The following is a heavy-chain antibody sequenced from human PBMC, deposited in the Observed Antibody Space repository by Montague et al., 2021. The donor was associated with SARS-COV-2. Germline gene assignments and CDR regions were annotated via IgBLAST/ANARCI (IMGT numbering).Heavy chain of an antibody. J-gene: IGHJ5*02. Sequence: SETRSLTCEVSGASISSNNWWIWVRQSPGKGLEWIGETYHRGSTNYNPSLRSRVTISVDKSKNQFSLKVNSVSAADTAVYYCARLGVVPSPRTFDPWGQGTLVTVSS. CDR1: GASISSNNW. CDR2: TYHRGST. CDR3: ARLGVVPSPRTFDP. V-gene: IGHV4-4*02. D-gene: IGHD3-10*01.